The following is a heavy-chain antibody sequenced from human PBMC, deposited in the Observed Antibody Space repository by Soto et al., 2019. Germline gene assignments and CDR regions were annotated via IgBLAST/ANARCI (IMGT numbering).Heavy chain of an antibody. D-gene: IGHD3-10*01. Sequence: SETMSLTCAVSGGSISSTNWWRWVRQSPGKGLEWIGEIYHNGSPDYNPSLKSRVTISVDKSKNHVFLKLTSVTAADTAMYFCGRWLGTSYGMDVWGQGTAVTVCS. V-gene: IGHV4-4*02. CDR2: IYHNGSP. CDR3: GRWLGTSYGMDV. J-gene: IGHJ6*02. CDR1: GGSISSTNW.